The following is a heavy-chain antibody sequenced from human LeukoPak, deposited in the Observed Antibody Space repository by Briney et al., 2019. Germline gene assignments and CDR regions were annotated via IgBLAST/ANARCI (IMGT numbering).Heavy chain of an antibody. CDR2: INAYNGDT. Sequence: ASVKVSCRASNYTFTSYGISWVRQAPGQGLEWMAWINAYNGDTNYAQKLQGRVTLTTDTSTSTAYMELRSLRSDDTAVYYCARDGSGVWFDYWGQGALVTVSS. CDR1: NYTFTSYG. V-gene: IGHV1-18*01. J-gene: IGHJ4*02. CDR3: ARDGSGVWFDY. D-gene: IGHD3-10*01.